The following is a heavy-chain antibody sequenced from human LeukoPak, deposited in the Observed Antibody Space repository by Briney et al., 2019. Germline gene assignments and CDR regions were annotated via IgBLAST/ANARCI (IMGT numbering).Heavy chain of an antibody. D-gene: IGHD3-22*01. Sequence: PSETLSLTCTVSGGSISSYYWSWIRQPPGKGLGWIGYIYYSGSTNYNPSLKSRVTISVDTSKNQFSLKLSSVTAADTAVYYCARSFDRSYYYDSSGSFDPWGQGTLVTVS. CDR3: ARSFDRSYYYDSSGSFDP. V-gene: IGHV4-59*01. CDR1: GGSISSYY. J-gene: IGHJ5*02. CDR2: IYYSGST.